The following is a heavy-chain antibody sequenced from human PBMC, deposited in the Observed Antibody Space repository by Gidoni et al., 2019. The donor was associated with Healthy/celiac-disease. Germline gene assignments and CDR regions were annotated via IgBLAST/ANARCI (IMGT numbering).Heavy chain of an antibody. Sequence: EVQLVESGGGLVQPGGSLKLSCAPSGSTFSGSAMHWVRQASGKGLGWVGRIRSKANSYATAYAASVKGRFTISRDDSKNTAHLQMNSLKTEDTAVYYCTVTFGGVIDNFDYWGQGTLVTVSS. CDR2: IRSKANSYAT. J-gene: IGHJ4*02. D-gene: IGHD3-16*02. CDR3: TVTFGGVIDNFDY. CDR1: GSTFSGSA. V-gene: IGHV3-73*02.